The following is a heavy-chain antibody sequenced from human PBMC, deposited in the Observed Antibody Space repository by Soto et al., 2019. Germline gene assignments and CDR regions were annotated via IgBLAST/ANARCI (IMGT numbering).Heavy chain of an antibody. CDR1: GGTFSSYA. J-gene: IGHJ6*02. D-gene: IGHD3-10*01. CDR3: ASFYYGSGSYRLNYYYYGMDV. V-gene: IGHV1-69*06. CDR2: IIPIFGTA. Sequence: QVQLVQSGAEVKKPGSSVKVSCKASGGTFSSYAISWVRQAPGQGLEWMGGIIPIFGTANYAQKCQGRVTITADKSTSTAYMELSSLRSEDTAVYYCASFYYGSGSYRLNYYYYGMDVWGQGTTVTVSS.